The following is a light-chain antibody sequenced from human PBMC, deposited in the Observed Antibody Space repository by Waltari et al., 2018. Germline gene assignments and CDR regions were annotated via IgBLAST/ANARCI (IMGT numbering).Light chain of an antibody. CDR2: EAT. CDR1: SRNIGSYDL. Sequence: QSALTQPASVSGSPGQSITISCTGTSRNIGSYDLISWYHQRPGKAPKLIIYEATKRSSGVSDRFSASTSGNTASLTISGLLPEDESDYYCCSYAGDNTFLFGSGTKVTV. V-gene: IGLV2-23*01. CDR3: CSYAGDNTFL. J-gene: IGLJ1*01.